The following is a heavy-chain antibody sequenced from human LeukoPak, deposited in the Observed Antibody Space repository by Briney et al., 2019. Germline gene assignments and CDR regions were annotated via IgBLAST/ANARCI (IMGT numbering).Heavy chain of an antibody. J-gene: IGHJ4*02. CDR2: IKSKTNGGTT. V-gene: IGHV3-15*01. CDR3: TYYYDSSTYYHVDY. Sequence: GGSLRLSCAASGLTFSNAWMSWVRQVPGKGLDWVGRIKSKTNGGTTDHAAPVKGRFTISRDDSKSTLYLQMNSLKTEDTAVYYCTYYYDSSTYYHVDYWGQGTLVTVSS. D-gene: IGHD3-22*01. CDR1: GLTFSNAW.